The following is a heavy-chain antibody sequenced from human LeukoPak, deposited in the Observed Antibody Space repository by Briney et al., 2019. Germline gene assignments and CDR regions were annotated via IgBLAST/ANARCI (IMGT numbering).Heavy chain of an antibody. CDR1: GGSFSGYY. D-gene: IGHD3-22*01. CDR2: INHSGST. Sequence: PSETLSLTCAVYGGSFSGYYWSWIRQPPGKGLGWIGEINHSGSTNYNPSLKSRVTISVDTSKNQFSLKLSSVTAADTAVYYCARMYYYDSSGYRYWYFDLWGRGTLVTVSS. J-gene: IGHJ2*01. V-gene: IGHV4-34*01. CDR3: ARMYYYDSSGYRYWYFDL.